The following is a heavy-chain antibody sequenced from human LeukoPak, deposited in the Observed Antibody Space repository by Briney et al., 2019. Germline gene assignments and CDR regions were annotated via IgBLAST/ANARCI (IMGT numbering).Heavy chain of an antibody. J-gene: IGHJ3*02. D-gene: IGHD3-22*01. V-gene: IGHV3-13*01. CDR1: GFTFSSYN. CDR3: ARRGGSRGYYEAFDI. CDR2: VGTAGDT. Sequence: GGSLRLSCTASGFTFSSYNMHWVRQPTGKGLEWVSAVGTAGDTYSPGSVKGRFTISRENAKKALYRQMNSLRAGDTAVYYCARRGGSRGYYEAFDIWGEGTMVTVSS.